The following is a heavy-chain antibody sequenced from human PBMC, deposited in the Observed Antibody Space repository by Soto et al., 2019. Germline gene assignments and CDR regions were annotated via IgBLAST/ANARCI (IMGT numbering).Heavy chain of an antibody. J-gene: IGHJ4*02. Sequence: QVQLVESGGGLVQPGGSLRLSCVASGFTFSDHYMSWICQAPGKGLEWISFIGTSETTMYYTDSVMGRFTISRDNAKNSLLLQMNSLRADDTALYYCARGGVYFDYWGQGILVTVSS. CDR3: ARGGVYFDY. V-gene: IGHV3-11*01. CDR1: GFTFSDHY. CDR2: IGTSETTM.